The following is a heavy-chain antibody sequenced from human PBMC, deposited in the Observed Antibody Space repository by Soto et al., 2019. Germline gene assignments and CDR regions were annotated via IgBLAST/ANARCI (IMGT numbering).Heavy chain of an antibody. V-gene: IGHV4-39*01. CDR1: GGSISSSSYY. D-gene: IGHD4-17*01. Sequence: SETLSLTCTVSGGSISSSSYYWGWIRQPPGKGLEWIGSIYYSGSTYYNPSLKSRVTISVDTSKNQFSLKLRSVTAADTAVYYCASPYGGDGAEDAFDIWGQGTMVTVSS. CDR3: ASPYGGDGAEDAFDI. CDR2: IYYSGST. J-gene: IGHJ3*02.